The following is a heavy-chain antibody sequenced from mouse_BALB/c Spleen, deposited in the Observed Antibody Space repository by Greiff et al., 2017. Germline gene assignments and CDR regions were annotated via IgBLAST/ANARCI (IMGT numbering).Heavy chain of an antibody. D-gene: IGHD2-1*01. V-gene: IGHV14-3*02. CDR3: ARPPYGNFQAWFAY. CDR2: IDPANGNT. Sequence: EVQGVESGAELVKPGASVKLSCTASGFNIKDTYMHWVKQRPEQGLEWIGRIDPANGNTKYDPKFQGKATITADTSSNTAYLQLSSLTSEDTAVYYCARPPYGNFQAWFAYWGQGTLVTVSA. CDR1: GFNIKDTY. J-gene: IGHJ3*01.